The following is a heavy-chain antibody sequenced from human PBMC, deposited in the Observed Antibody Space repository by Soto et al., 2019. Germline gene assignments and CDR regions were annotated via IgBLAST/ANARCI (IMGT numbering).Heavy chain of an antibody. CDR2: IVVGSGNT. J-gene: IGHJ4*02. CDR1: GFTFTSSA. V-gene: IGHV1-58*02. Sequence: SVKVSCKASGFTFTSSAMQWVRQARGQRLEWIGWIVVGSGNTNYAQKFQEGVTITRDMSTSTAYMELSSLRSEDTAVYYCAADLYCSSTSCSPVDYWGQGTLVTVSS. D-gene: IGHD2-2*01. CDR3: AADLYCSSTSCSPVDY.